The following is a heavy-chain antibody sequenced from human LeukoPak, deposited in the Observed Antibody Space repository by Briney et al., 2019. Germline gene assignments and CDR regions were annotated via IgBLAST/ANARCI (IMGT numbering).Heavy chain of an antibody. Sequence: GGSLRLSCAASGFTLSTYSMNWVRQAPGKGLEWVSSISSSSSYIDYADSVKGRFTISRDNAKNSLYLQMNSLRAEDTAVYYCARGIYWQVVREGFDYWGQGTLVTVSS. CDR3: ARGIYWQVVREGFDY. J-gene: IGHJ4*02. D-gene: IGHD6-13*01. V-gene: IGHV3-21*01. CDR1: GFTLSTYS. CDR2: ISSSSSYI.